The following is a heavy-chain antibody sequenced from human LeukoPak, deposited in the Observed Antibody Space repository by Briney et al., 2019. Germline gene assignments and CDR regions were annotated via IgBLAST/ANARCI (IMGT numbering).Heavy chain of an antibody. D-gene: IGHD2-2*01. Sequence: PLETLSLTCAVYGGSLSGYYWSWIRQPRGKGLEWIGEINHSGSTNYNPSLKSRVTISVDTSKNQFSLKLSSVTAADTAVYYCARVKGYCSSTSCYRYNWFDPWGQGTLVTVSS. CDR1: GGSLSGYY. CDR2: INHSGST. V-gene: IGHV4-34*01. CDR3: ARVKGYCSSTSCYRYNWFDP. J-gene: IGHJ5*02.